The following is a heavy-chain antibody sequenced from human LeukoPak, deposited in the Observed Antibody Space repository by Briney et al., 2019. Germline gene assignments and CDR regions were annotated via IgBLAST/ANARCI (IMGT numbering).Heavy chain of an antibody. J-gene: IGHJ4*02. CDR2: ISGYDGKT. Sequence: ASVNVSCKASGYTFTNYGINWVRQAPGQELEWMGLISGYDGKTHHAQKLQGRLTMTTETSTSTAYMELRGLRSDDTAVYYCARGGYVWGSHRFDHWGQGTLVTVSS. D-gene: IGHD3-16*02. CDR3: ARGGYVWGSHRFDH. CDR1: GYTFTNYG. V-gene: IGHV1-18*01.